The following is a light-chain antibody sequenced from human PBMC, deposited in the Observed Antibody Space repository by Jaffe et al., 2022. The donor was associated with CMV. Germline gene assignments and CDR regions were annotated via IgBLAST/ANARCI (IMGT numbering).Light chain of an antibody. CDR1: SSDVGGYNY. J-gene: IGLJ3*02. Sequence: QPALTQPRAVSGSPGQPVTIACTGSSSDVGGYNYVSWYQQHPGKAPKRIIYDVSKRPSGVPDRFSGSKSGNTASLSISGLQAEDEADYYCFSYGGSYTWVFGGGTKLTVL. V-gene: IGLV2-11*01. CDR3: FSYGGSYTWV. CDR2: DVS.